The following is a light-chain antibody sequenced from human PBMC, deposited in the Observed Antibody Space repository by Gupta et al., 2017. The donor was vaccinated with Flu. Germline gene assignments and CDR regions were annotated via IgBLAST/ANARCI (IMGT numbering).Light chain of an antibody. Sequence: DIVMTQSPDSLSVSLGERATIKCKSSQSLLYGSNNKNYLSWFQQKPGQPPKLLIYWASTRESGVPDRFSGSGSGTDFTLTISSLRAEDVAVYYCQQEGNVPHTFGQGTKVEIK. CDR3: QQEGNVPHT. CDR2: WAS. V-gene: IGKV4-1*01. J-gene: IGKJ1*01. CDR1: QSLLYGSNNKNY.